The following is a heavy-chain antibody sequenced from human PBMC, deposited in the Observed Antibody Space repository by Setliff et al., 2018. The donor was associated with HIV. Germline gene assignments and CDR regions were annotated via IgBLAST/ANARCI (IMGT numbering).Heavy chain of an antibody. CDR1: GGTFSSYA. V-gene: IGHV1-69*13. Sequence: SVKVSCKVSGGTFSSYAISWVRQAPGQGLEWMGGIIPIFGTANYAQKFQGRVTITADESTSTAYMELSSLRSEDTAVYYCARAHGYSSSWYEDAFDIWGQGTMVTVSS. D-gene: IGHD6-13*01. CDR3: ARAHGYSSSWYEDAFDI. CDR2: IIPIFGTA. J-gene: IGHJ3*02.